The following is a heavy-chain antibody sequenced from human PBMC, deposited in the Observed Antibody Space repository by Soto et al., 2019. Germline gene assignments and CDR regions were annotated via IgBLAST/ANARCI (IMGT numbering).Heavy chain of an antibody. Sequence: GGSLRLSCAASGFTFSSYAMSWVRQAPGKGLEWVSAISGSGGSTYYADSVKGRFTISRDNSKNTLYLQMNSLRAEDTAVYYCAKDRGTARITMVRGVIGGPVDYWGQGTLVTVSS. V-gene: IGHV3-23*01. CDR1: GFTFSSYA. J-gene: IGHJ4*02. CDR3: AKDRGTARITMVRGVIGGPVDY. CDR2: ISGSGGST. D-gene: IGHD3-10*01.